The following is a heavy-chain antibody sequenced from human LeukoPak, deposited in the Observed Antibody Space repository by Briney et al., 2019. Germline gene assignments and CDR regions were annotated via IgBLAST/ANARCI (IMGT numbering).Heavy chain of an antibody. D-gene: IGHD6-13*01. CDR2: MNPNSGNT. J-gene: IGHJ3*02. Sequence: GASVKVSCKASGYTFTSYDINWVRQATGQGLEWMGWMNPNSGNTGYAQKFQGRVTMTRNTSISTAYMELSSLRSEDTAVYYCARGISRSWYRGADAFDIWGQGTMVTVSS. CDR1: GYTFTSYD. V-gene: IGHV1-8*01. CDR3: ARGISRSWYRGADAFDI.